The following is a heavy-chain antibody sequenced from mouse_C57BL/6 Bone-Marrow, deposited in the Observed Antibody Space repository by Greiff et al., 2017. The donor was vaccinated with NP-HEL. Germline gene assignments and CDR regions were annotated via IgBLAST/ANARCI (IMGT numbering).Heavy chain of an antibody. CDR1: GYSITSGYY. CDR2: ISYDGSN. Sequence: EVKVEESGPGLVKPSQSLSLTCSVTGYSITSGYYWNWIRQFPGNKLEWMGYISYDGSNNYNPSLKNRISITRDTSKNQFFLKLNSVTTEDTATYYCARRVDDYAMDYWGQGTSVTVSS. CDR3: ARRVDDYAMDY. V-gene: IGHV3-6*01. J-gene: IGHJ4*01.